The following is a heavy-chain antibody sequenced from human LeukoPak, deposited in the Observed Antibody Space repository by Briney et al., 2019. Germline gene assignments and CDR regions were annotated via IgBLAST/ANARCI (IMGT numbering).Heavy chain of an antibody. D-gene: IGHD3-16*01. CDR2: VIPIFGTP. V-gene: IGHV1-69*05. Sequence: ASVKVSCKASGGTFSSYAIAWVRQAPGQGLEWMGGVIPIFGTPNYAQKFQGRVTITTDESTSTAYMELSSLRAEDTAVYYCAREINYYYGMDVWGQGTTVTVSS. CDR1: GGTFSSYA. J-gene: IGHJ6*02. CDR3: AREINYYYGMDV.